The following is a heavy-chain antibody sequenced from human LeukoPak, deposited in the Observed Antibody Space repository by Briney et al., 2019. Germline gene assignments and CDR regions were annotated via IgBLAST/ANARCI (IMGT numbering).Heavy chain of an antibody. Sequence: GGSRRLSCAASGFSFGTYGMHWVRQAPGKGLECVAVSAHDGSKEYYAESVKGRFTISRDNSKNTLFLQMNSLRPEETAVYFCARDPHYCSGVNCGPPDYWGWGTQVTVSS. V-gene: IGHV3-30*03. CDR1: GFSFGTYG. CDR3: ARDPHYCSGVNCGPPDY. CDR2: SAHDGSKE. J-gene: IGHJ4*02. D-gene: IGHD2-15*01.